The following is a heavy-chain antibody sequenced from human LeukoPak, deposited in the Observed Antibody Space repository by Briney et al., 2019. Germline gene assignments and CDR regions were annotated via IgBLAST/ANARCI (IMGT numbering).Heavy chain of an antibody. CDR1: GGSFSGYY. CDR2: INYSGST. D-gene: IGHD6-19*01. J-gene: IGHJ3*02. V-gene: IGHV4-34*01. CDR3: ARGAVAGHAFDI. Sequence: SETLSLTCAVYGGSFSGYYWSWIRQPPGKGLEWIGEINYSGSTNYNPSLKSRVTISVDTSKNQFSLKLSSVTAADTAMYYCARGAVAGHAFDIWGQGTMVTVSS.